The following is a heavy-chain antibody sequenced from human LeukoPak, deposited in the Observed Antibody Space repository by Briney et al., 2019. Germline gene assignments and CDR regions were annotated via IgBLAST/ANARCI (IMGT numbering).Heavy chain of an antibody. V-gene: IGHV3-74*01. CDR1: GFTFSSYW. Sequence: GGSLRLSRAASGFTFSSYWMHWVRQAPGKGLVWVSRINSDESSMNYADSVKGRFTISKDNAKNTVYLQMSNLRVEDTAVYYCVSFYETYWGRGTLVTVSS. CDR2: INSDESSM. CDR3: VSFYETY. D-gene: IGHD2/OR15-2a*01. J-gene: IGHJ4*02.